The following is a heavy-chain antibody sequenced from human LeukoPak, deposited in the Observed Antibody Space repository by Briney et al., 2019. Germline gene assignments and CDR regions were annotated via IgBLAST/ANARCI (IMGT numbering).Heavy chain of an antibody. D-gene: IGHD3-10*01. V-gene: IGHV2-70*04. Sequence: SGPALVKPTQTLTLTCTFSGFARSTRGMRVSWLRQPPGKALEFLPRIDWDDDEFYSTSLKTRLTISEDTSKNQVVLTMTNMDPVDTATYYCARAEYYYGSGSYYDYWGQGTLVTVSS. CDR1: GFARSTRGMR. CDR2: IDWDDDE. J-gene: IGHJ4*02. CDR3: ARAEYYYGSGSYYDY.